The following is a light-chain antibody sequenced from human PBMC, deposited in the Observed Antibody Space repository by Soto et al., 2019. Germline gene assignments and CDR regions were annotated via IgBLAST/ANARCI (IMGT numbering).Light chain of an antibody. CDR3: QQYYSSPVA. V-gene: IGKV4-1*01. CDR2: WAS. CDR1: QSVLYSSNNKNC. Sequence: DIVMTQSPDSLAVSLGERATINCKSSQSVLYSSNNKNCLAWYQQKPGQPPKLLIYWASTRKSGVPDRFSGSGSQTDFTLPLSRPQAGDGAVYYCQQYYSSPVAFGQGTKLEI. J-gene: IGKJ2*01.